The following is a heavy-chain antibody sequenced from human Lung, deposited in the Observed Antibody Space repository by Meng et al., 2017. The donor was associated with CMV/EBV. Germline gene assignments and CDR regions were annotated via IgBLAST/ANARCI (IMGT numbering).Heavy chain of an antibody. D-gene: IGHD2-8*02. CDR1: GFTFSNY. CDR3: APSITGVAGG. CDR2: ISTTGVNT. J-gene: IGHJ4*02. Sequence: GESLKISCAASGFTFSNYMSWVRQAPGKGLEWVSTISTTGVNTYYADSVKGRFTISRDNSKNTLYLQMNSLRAEDTAVYYCAPSITGVAGGWGQGTLVTVSS. V-gene: IGHV3-23*01.